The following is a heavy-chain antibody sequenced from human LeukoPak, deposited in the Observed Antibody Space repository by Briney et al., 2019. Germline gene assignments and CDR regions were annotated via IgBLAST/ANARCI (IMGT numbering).Heavy chain of an antibody. CDR2: IYYSGST. J-gene: IGHJ3*02. CDR3: ARAREGSLHSYYYGSGSYDAFDI. V-gene: IGHV4-59*01. D-gene: IGHD3-10*01. Sequence: PLETLSLTCTVSGGSISSYYWSWIRQPPGKGLEWIGYIYYSGSTNYNPSLKSRVTISVGTSKNQFSLKLSSVTAADTAVYYCARAREGSLHSYYYGSGSYDAFDIWGQGTMVTVSS. CDR1: GGSISSYY.